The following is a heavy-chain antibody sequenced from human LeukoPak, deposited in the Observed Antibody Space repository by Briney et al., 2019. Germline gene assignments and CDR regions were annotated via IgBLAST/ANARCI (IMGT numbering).Heavy chain of an antibody. V-gene: IGHV4-34*01. D-gene: IGHD3-3*01. CDR1: GGSFSGYY. CDR3: ARVYYDFWSGPIDYYGMDV. J-gene: IGHJ6*02. CDR2: INHSGST. Sequence: SETLSLTCAVYGGSFSGYYWSWIRQPPGKGLEWIGEINHSGSTNYNLSLKSRVTISVDTSKNQFSLKLSSVTAADTAVYYCARVYYDFWSGPIDYYGMDVWGQGTTVTVSS.